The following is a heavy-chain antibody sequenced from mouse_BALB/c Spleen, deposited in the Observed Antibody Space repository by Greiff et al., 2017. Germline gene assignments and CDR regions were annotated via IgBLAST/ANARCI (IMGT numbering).Heavy chain of an antibody. Sequence: EVNVVESGGGLVQPGGSMKLSCVASGFTFSNYWMNWVRQSPEKGLEWVAEIRLKSNNYATHYAESVKGRFTISRDDSKSSVYLQMNNLRAEDTGIYYCTRRTLAWFAYWGQGTLVTVSA. CDR3: TRRTLAWFAY. V-gene: IGHV6-6*02. CDR1: GFTFSNYW. J-gene: IGHJ3*01. CDR2: IRLKSNNYAT.